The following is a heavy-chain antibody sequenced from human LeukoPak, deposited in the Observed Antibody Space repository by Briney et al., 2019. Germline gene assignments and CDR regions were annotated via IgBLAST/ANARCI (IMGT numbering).Heavy chain of an antibody. Sequence: SSETLSLTCAVYGGSFSGYYWSWIRQPPGKGLEWIGEINHSGSTNYNPSLKSRVTISVDTSKNQFSLKLSSVTAADTAVYYCARQDTAAGIDWGQGTLVTVSS. CDR2: INHSGST. J-gene: IGHJ4*02. D-gene: IGHD6-13*01. V-gene: IGHV4-34*01. CDR1: GGSFSGYY. CDR3: ARQDTAAGID.